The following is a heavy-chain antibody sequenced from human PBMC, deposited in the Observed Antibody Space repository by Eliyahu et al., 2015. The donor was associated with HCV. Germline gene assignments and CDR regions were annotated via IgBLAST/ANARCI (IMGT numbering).Heavy chain of an antibody. CDR1: GDSISSGGYY. Sequence: QVQLQESGPGPVKPSQTLSLXCXVPGDSISSGGYYWTWIRQHPGKGLEWIGYIYYTGSTYYNPSLKSRITISVDTSRNEFSLKLNSVTAADTAIYYCARAGIATKAFDIWGQGTMVTVSS. V-gene: IGHV4-31*03. J-gene: IGHJ3*02. CDR3: ARAGIATKAFDI. D-gene: IGHD6-13*01. CDR2: IYYTGST.